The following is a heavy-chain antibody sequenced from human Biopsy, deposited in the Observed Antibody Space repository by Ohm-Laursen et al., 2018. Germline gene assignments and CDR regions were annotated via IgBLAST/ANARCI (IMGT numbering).Heavy chain of an antibody. CDR2: IYYSGST. V-gene: IGHV4-59*08. CDR3: ARQYYGSGMLSYFDL. CDR1: GGSISSDY. J-gene: IGHJ2*01. D-gene: IGHD3-10*01. Sequence: SETLSLTCTVSGGSISSDYWSWIRQTPGKGLEWIGYIYYSGSTNYNPSLKSRVTISVDTSKNQFSLKLSSVTAADTAVYFCARQYYGSGMLSYFDLWGRGTLVTVSS.